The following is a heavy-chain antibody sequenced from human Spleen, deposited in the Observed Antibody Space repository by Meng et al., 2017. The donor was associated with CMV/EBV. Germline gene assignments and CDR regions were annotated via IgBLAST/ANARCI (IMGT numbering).Heavy chain of an antibody. Sequence: ASVNVSCKASGYTFTSYYMHWVRQAPGQGLEWMGIINPSGGSTSYAQKFQGRVTMTRDTSTSTVYMELSSLRSEDTAVYYCARGSPTTVNTYGMDVWGQGTTVTVSS. CDR2: INPSGGST. V-gene: IGHV1-46*01. CDR3: ARGSPTTVNTYGMDV. J-gene: IGHJ6*02. CDR1: GYTFTSYY. D-gene: IGHD4-17*01.